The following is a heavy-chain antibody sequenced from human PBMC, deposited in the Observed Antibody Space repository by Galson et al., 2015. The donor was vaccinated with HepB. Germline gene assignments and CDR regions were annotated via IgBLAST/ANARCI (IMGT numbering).Heavy chain of an antibody. V-gene: IGHV3-30*18. CDR3: AKAWLQFSLPTMYFDY. CDR1: GFTFSSYG. D-gene: IGHD5-24*01. Sequence: SLRLSCAASGFTFSSYGMHWVRQAPGKGLEWVAVISYDGSNEYYADSVKGRFTISRDNSKNTLSLQMNSLRAEATAVYYCAKAWLQFSLPTMYFDYWGQGTLVTVSS. J-gene: IGHJ4*02. CDR2: ISYDGSNE.